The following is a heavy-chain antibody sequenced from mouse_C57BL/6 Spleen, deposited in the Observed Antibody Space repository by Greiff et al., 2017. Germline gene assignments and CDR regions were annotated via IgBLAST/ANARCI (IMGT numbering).Heavy chain of an antibody. D-gene: IGHD4-1*01. V-gene: IGHV14-4*01. CDR1: GFNIKDDY. CDR2: IDPENGDT. Sequence: VQLQQSGAELVRPGASVKLSCTASGFNIKDDYMHWVKQRPEQGLEWIGWIDPENGDTEYASKFQGKATITADTSSNTAYLQLRSLTSEVTAVYYCTGTGFDDWGQGTTLTVSS. J-gene: IGHJ2*01. CDR3: TGTGFDD.